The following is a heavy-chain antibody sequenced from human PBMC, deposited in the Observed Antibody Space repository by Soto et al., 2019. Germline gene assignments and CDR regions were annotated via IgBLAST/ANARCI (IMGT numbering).Heavy chain of an antibody. V-gene: IGHV3-30*03. CDR3: ARGLLAAGPFDS. CDR2: ISYDAKSK. J-gene: IGHJ4*02. Sequence: QVQLVESGGGVVQPGTSLRLSCAASGFTFNTYGMHWVRQAPGKGLEWVAVISYDAKSKLYVDSVRGRFTISRDNSKNPLLLQMDSLRPEDTALYYGARGLLAAGPFDSWGQGTLVTVSS. D-gene: IGHD2-8*02. CDR1: GFTFNTYG.